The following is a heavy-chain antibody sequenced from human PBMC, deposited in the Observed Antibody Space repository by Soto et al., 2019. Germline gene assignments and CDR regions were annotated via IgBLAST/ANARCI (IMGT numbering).Heavy chain of an antibody. CDR1: GFTFDYYW. J-gene: IGHJ3*01. V-gene: IGHV3-74*01. CDR2: VHSDGTTT. Sequence: EVQLVESGGGLVQPGESLRLSCAAYGFTFDYYWMHWVRQAPGKGLVWVSRVHSDGTTTTYADSVKGRFTTSRDNARNTVSLQMSSLRAEDTAIYYCARGDRGGFDLWGHGTVVTVSS. D-gene: IGHD3-10*01. CDR3: ARGDRGGFDL.